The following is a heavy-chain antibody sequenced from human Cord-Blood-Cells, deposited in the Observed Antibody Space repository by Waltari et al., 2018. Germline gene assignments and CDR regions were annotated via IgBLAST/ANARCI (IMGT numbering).Heavy chain of an antibody. CDR1: AGSISSYY. CDR2: IYYSGST. Sequence: QVQLQESGPGLVKPSETLSLTCTVSAGSISSYYWSWIRQPPGKGLEWIGYIYYSGSTNYNPSLKSRVTISVDTSKNQFSLKLSSVTAADTAVYYCAREVWGYNMVRGVIITHNWFDPWGQGTLVTVSS. D-gene: IGHD3-10*01. V-gene: IGHV4-59*01. J-gene: IGHJ5*02. CDR3: AREVWGYNMVRGVIITHNWFDP.